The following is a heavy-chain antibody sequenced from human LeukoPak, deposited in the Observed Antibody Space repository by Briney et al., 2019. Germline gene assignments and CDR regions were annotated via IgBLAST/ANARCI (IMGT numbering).Heavy chain of an antibody. CDR1: GYTFTGYY. CDR3: ARGIGITMIVVVISPYFDY. J-gene: IGHJ4*02. Sequence: ASVKVSCKASGYTFTGYYMHWVRQAPGQGLAWMGWINPNSGGTNYAQKFQGRVTMTRDTSISTAYMELSRLRSDDTAVYYCARGIGITMIVVVISPYFDYWGQGTLVTVSS. CDR2: INPNSGGT. D-gene: IGHD3-22*01. V-gene: IGHV1-2*02.